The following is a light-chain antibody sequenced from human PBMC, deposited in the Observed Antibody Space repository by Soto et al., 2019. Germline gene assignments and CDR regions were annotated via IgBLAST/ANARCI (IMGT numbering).Light chain of an antibody. Sequence: QSVLTQPASASGSPGQSITISCTGTSSDVGAYDHVSWYQQHPGKAPKLLIYEVTHRPSGVSNRFSGSKSGNTASLTISGLQAEDEADYYCSSYTTSLLYVFGTGTKLTVL. CDR1: SSDVGAYDH. J-gene: IGLJ1*01. CDR3: SSYTTSLLYV. V-gene: IGLV2-14*01. CDR2: EVT.